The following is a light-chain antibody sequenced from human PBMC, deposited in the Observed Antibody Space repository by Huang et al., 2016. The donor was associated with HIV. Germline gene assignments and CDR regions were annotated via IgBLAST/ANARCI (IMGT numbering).Light chain of an antibody. CDR3: QQLNSYPYT. J-gene: IGKJ2*01. Sequence: IQLTQSPSSLSASEGDRVTITCRASQGISSYLAWYQQKPGKASKLLIYAASTLQSGVPSRFSGSGSGTDFTLTISSLQPEDFATYYCQQLNSYPYTFGQGTKLEIK. CDR1: QGISSY. CDR2: AAS. V-gene: IGKV1-9*01.